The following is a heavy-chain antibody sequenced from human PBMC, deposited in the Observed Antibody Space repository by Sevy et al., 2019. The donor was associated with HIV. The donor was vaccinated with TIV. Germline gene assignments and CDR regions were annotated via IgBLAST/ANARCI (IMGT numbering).Heavy chain of an antibody. CDR3: AKALFPEDYDNNGYYYDS. V-gene: IGHV3-23*01. J-gene: IGHJ4*02. D-gene: IGHD3-22*01. CDR2: MSASGISS. CDR1: GFNFNTYA. Sequence: GGSLRLSCVTSGFNFNTYAMTWVRQAPGRGLEWVSSMSASGISSYYADSVKGHFTLSRDNSKKTLVLLMDSLSAEDTALYFCAKALFPEDYDNNGYYYDSWGQGILVTVSS.